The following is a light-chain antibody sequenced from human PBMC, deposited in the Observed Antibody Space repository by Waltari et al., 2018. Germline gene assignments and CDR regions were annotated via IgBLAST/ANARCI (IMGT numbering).Light chain of an antibody. J-gene: IGKJ1*01. CDR1: QSVSIY. CDR3: QHYKSLPVS. Sequence: IVLTQSPGTLSLSPGERATLSCRASQSVSIYLAWYQQKPGQAPRLLIYHTSTRATGIPDRFRGSGSGTDFSLTISGLEPEDFAVYYCQHYKSLPVSFGQGTRVEIK. V-gene: IGKV3-20*01. CDR2: HTS.